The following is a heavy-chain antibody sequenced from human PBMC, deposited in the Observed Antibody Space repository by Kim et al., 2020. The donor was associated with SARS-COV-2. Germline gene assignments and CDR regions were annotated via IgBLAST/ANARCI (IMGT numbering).Heavy chain of an antibody. Sequence: YYSRSLKTRLTISKGTSKNQVVLTMTNMDPVDTATYYCARTCELRGAFDIWGQGTMVTVSS. V-gene: IGHV2-70*01. J-gene: IGHJ3*02. D-gene: IGHD1-7*01. CDR3: ARTCELRGAFDI.